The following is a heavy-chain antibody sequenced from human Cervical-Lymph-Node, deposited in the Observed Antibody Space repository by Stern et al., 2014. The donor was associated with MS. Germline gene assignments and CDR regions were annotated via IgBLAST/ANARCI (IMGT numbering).Heavy chain of an antibody. V-gene: IGHV1-69*01. CDR2: IIPIFGST. D-gene: IGHD2-21*02. J-gene: IGHJ5*01. CDR3: ARGAYCGGDCYWGWFDS. Sequence: QLVQSGAEVTKPGSSVKVSCKASGGTFSDYAISWVRQAPGQGLEWMGGIIPIFGSTDYAQTFQGRVTITADESTTTAYMDLSSLRSEDTAVYYCARGAYCGGDCYWGWFDSWGQGTLVTVSS. CDR1: GGTFSDYA.